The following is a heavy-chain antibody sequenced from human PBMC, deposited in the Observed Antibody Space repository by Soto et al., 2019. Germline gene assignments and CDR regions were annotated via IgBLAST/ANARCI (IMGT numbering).Heavy chain of an antibody. CDR1: GYTFTRYG. V-gene: IGHV1-18*01. CDR2: ISGYNGDT. D-gene: IGHD2-8*01. Sequence: QGQLVQSGAEVKKPGASVKVSCKASGYTFTRYGISWERQAPGQGLEWMGWISGYNGDTKYAQKFQGRVTMTVDTSTTTAYMELRSLTSDDRAVYYCAKNGQPPYYYYGMDVRGQGTTVTVSS. J-gene: IGHJ6*02. CDR3: AKNGQPPYYYYGMDV.